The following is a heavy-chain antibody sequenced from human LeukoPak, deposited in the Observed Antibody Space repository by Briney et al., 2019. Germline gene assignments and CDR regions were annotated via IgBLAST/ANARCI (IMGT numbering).Heavy chain of an antibody. CDR1: GFTFSSYS. CDR2: ISSSSSYI. Sequence: GGSLRLSCAASGFTFSSYSMNWVRQAPGKGLEWVSSISSSSSYIYYADSVKGRFTISREHAKNSLYLQMNSLRAEDTAVYYCARTAFYYDTSGYDDAFDIWGQGTMVTVSS. CDR3: ARTAFYYDTSGYDDAFDI. V-gene: IGHV3-21*04. D-gene: IGHD3-22*01. J-gene: IGHJ3*02.